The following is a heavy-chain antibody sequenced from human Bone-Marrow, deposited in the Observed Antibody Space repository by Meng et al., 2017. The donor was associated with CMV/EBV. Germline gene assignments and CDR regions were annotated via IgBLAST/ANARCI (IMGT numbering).Heavy chain of an antibody. CDR1: GYTFTSYY. J-gene: IGHJ6*02. Sequence: ASVKVSCKASGYTFTSYYMHWVRQAPGQGLEWMGIINPSGGSTSYAQKFQGRVTMTRDTSTSTAYMELRSLRSDDTAVYYCASDGSGSYYYYYGMDVWGQGTTVTVSS. CDR3: ASDGSGSYYYYYGMDV. V-gene: IGHV1-46*01. D-gene: IGHD3-10*01. CDR2: INPSGGST.